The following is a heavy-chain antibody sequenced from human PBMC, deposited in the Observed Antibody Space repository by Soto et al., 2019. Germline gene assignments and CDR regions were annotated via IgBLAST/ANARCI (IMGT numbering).Heavy chain of an antibody. J-gene: IGHJ4*02. V-gene: IGHV4-31*03. Sequence: QVQLQESGPGLVKPSQTLSLTCTVSGGSISSGGYYWSGIRQHPGKGLEWIGYIYYSGSTYYNPSLKSRVTISVDTSKNQFSLKLSSVTAADTAVYYCASRVDYDSSGSYFDYWGQGTLVTVSS. CDR2: IYYSGST. CDR1: GGSISSGGYY. D-gene: IGHD3-22*01. CDR3: ASRVDYDSSGSYFDY.